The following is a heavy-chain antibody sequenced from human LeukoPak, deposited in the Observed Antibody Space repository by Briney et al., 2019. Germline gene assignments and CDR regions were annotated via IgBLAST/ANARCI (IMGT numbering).Heavy chain of an antibody. D-gene: IGHD6-19*01. J-gene: IGHJ4*02. CDR2: IYSGSSST. V-gene: IGHV3-53*04. CDR3: ARVGSGWHDFDY. CDR1: GFTVSSNY. Sequence: QAGGSLRLSCAASGFTVSSNYMSWVRQAPGKGLEWVSVIYSGSSSTYYTDSVKGRFTISRHNSKNTLYLQMNSLRAEDTAVYYCARVGSGWHDFDYWGQGTLVTVSS.